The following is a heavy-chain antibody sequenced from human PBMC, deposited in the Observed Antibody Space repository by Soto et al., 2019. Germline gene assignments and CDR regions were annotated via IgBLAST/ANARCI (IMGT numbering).Heavy chain of an antibody. CDR1: GYTFTSYD. CDR3: ASSDKVVADEENFDY. CDR2: MNPNSGNT. D-gene: IGHD2-15*01. Sequence: VKVSCKASGYTFTSYDINWVRQATGQGLEWMGWMNPNSGNTGYAQKFQGRVTMTRNTSISTAYMELSSLRSEDTAVYYCASSDKVVADEENFDYWGQGTLVTVSS. V-gene: IGHV1-8*01. J-gene: IGHJ4*02.